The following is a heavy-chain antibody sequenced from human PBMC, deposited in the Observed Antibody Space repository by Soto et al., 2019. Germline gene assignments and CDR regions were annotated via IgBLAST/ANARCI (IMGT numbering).Heavy chain of an antibody. D-gene: IGHD6-13*01. V-gene: IGHV4-39*01. J-gene: IGHJ5*02. Sequence: KASETLSLTCTVSGGSISSSSYYWGWIRQPPGKGLEWIGSMYYSGRTYYNPSLKSRVTISVDTSKNQFSLKLSSVTAADTAVYYCARVTLSSTWSNNWFDPWGQGTLVTVSS. CDR3: ARVTLSSTWSNNWFDP. CDR2: MYYSGRT. CDR1: GGSISSSSYY.